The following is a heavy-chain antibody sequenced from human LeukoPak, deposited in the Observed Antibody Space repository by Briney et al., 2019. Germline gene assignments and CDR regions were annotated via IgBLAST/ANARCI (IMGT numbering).Heavy chain of an antibody. CDR1: GFTFADYG. Sequence: GGSLRLSCTTSGFTFADYGVSWFRQAPGKGLEWVGFIRSKTYGATTEYGASVKGRFTISRDDSESIAYLQMNSLKTEDTAVYYCSRGWESVIWKYYFDYWGQGTLVTVSS. J-gene: IGHJ4*02. D-gene: IGHD1-26*01. CDR2: IRSKTYGATT. V-gene: IGHV3-49*03. CDR3: SRGWESVIWKYYFDY.